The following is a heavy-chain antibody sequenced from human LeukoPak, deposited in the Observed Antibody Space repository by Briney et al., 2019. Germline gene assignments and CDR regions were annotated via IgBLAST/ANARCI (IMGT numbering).Heavy chain of an antibody. V-gene: IGHV3-74*01. J-gene: IGHJ4*02. CDR3: ARSDGGNPHFDY. D-gene: IGHD4-23*01. Sequence: PGGSLRLSCAASGFTFSNYWMHWVRQVPGKGLVWVSRIKDDGSITDHADSVKGRFTISRDNAKNTLYLQMNSLRAEDTAVYYCARSDGGNPHFDYWGQGTLVTVSS. CDR1: GFTFSNYW. CDR2: IKDDGSIT.